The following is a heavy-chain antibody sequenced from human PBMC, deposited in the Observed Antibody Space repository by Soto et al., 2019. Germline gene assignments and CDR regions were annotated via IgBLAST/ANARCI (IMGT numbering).Heavy chain of an antibody. CDR3: ARGFYYDILTGYRTIGPKGTAFDY. J-gene: IGHJ4*02. CDR1: GFTFSSYG. CDR2: IWYDGSNK. D-gene: IGHD3-9*01. V-gene: IGHV3-33*01. Sequence: GGSLRLSCAASGFTFSSYGMHWVRQAPGKGLEWVAVIWYDGSNKYYADSVKGRFTISRDNSKNTLYLQMNSLRAEDTAVYYCARGFYYDILTGYRTIGPKGTAFDYWGQGTLVTVSS.